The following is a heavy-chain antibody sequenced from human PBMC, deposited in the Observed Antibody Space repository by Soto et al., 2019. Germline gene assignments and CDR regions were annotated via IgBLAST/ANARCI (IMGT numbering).Heavy chain of an antibody. CDR2: IIPIFGTA. D-gene: IGHD5-18*01. CDR3: ARDLGYSYEHWFDP. Sequence: ASVKVSCKASGGTFSSYAISWVRQAPGQGLEWMGGIIPIFGTANYAQKFQGRVTITADEYTSTAYMELSSLRSEDTAVYYCARDLGYSYEHWFDPWGQGTLVTVSS. J-gene: IGHJ5*02. CDR1: GGTFSSYA. V-gene: IGHV1-69*13.